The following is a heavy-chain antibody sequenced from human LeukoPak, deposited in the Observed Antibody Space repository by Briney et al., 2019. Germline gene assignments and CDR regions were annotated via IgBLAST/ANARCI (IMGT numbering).Heavy chain of an antibody. CDR2: INPNSGGT. CDR1: GYTFTSYG. J-gene: IGHJ6*02. CDR3: ARVTMVWGVLYGMDV. Sequence: GASVKVSCKASGYTFTSYGISWVRQAPGQGLEWMGWINPNSGGTNYAQKFQGRVTMTRDTSISTAYMELSRLRSDDTAVYYCARVTMVWGVLYGMDVWGQGTTVTVSS. D-gene: IGHD3-10*01. V-gene: IGHV1-2*02.